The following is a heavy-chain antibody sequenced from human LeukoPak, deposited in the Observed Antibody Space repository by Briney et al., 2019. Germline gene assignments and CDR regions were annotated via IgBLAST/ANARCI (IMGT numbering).Heavy chain of an antibody. Sequence: ASVKVSCKASGYTFTGYYMHWVRQAPGQGLEWVGWINPNSGGTNYAQKFQGRVTMTRDTSISTAYMELSRLRSDDTAVYYCASIPSHCSGGSCSGDYWGQGTLVTVSS. V-gene: IGHV1-2*02. J-gene: IGHJ4*02. CDR3: ASIPSHCSGGSCSGDY. D-gene: IGHD2-15*01. CDR2: INPNSGGT. CDR1: GYTFTGYY.